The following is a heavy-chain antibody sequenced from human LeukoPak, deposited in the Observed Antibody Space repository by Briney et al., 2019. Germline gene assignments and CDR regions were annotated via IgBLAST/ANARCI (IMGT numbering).Heavy chain of an antibody. CDR1: GFTFSTYA. D-gene: IGHD4-11*01. V-gene: IGHV3-30*04. CDR2: ISYDGSEK. CDR3: ASELRDRNYDFEY. Sequence: GRSLRRSCAASGFTFSTYAMHWVRQAPGEGLEWVAFISYDGSEKYYPDYVKGRFTISRDNSKNTLYLQINSLISEDTAVYYCASELRDRNYDFEYWGQGTLVTVSS. J-gene: IGHJ4*02.